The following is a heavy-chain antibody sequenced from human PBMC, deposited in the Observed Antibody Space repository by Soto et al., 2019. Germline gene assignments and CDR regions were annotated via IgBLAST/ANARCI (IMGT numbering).Heavy chain of an antibody. Sequence: SETLSLTCAVYGKSLSGYYWSWIRQPPGKALEWIGEINHSGNTNYNPSLKSRVTISVDTSKNQLFLNLSSVTAADTAMYYCARHHVRGRTIAGAAEFWGQGTLVTSPQ. CDR2: INHSGNT. D-gene: IGHD1-26*01. CDR1: GKSLSGYY. J-gene: IGHJ4*02. V-gene: IGHV4-34*01. CDR3: ARHHVRGRTIAGAAEF.